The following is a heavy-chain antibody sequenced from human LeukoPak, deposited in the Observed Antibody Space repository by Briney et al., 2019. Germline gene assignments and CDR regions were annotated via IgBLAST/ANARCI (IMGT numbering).Heavy chain of an antibody. CDR3: AKDLTKWLGGPLDY. Sequence: QPGGSLRLSCAASGFTFDDYAMHWVRQAPGKGLEWVSGISWNSGSIGHADSVKGRFTISRDNAKNSLYLQMNSLRAEDMALYYCAKDLTKWLGGPLDYWGQGTLVTVSS. CDR2: ISWNSGSI. CDR1: GFTFDDYA. D-gene: IGHD3-22*01. V-gene: IGHV3-9*03. J-gene: IGHJ4*02.